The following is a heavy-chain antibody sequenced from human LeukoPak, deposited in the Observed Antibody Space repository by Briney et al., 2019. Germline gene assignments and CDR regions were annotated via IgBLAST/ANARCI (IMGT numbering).Heavy chain of an antibody. Sequence: GGSLRLSCAASGFTFSSYWMSWVRQAPGKGLKWVANIKQDGSEKYYVDSVKGRFTISRDNAKNSLYLQMNSLRAEDTAVYYCARATGDYYFDYWGQGTLVTVSS. CDR1: GFTFSSYW. D-gene: IGHD1-14*01. CDR2: IKQDGSEK. V-gene: IGHV3-7*04. J-gene: IGHJ4*02. CDR3: ARATGDYYFDY.